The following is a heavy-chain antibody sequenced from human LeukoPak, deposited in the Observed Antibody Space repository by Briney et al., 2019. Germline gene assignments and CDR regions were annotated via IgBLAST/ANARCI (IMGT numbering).Heavy chain of an antibody. CDR1: GGSFSGYY. D-gene: IGHD3-16*01. CDR2: INHSGST. CDR3: ASEGEGTDV. Sequence: SETLSLTCAVYGGSFSGYYWSWIRQPPGKGLEWIGEINHSGSTNYNPSLKSRVTISVDTPKNQFSLKLSSVTAADTAVYYCASEGEGTDVWGQGTTVTVSS. J-gene: IGHJ6*02. V-gene: IGHV4-34*01.